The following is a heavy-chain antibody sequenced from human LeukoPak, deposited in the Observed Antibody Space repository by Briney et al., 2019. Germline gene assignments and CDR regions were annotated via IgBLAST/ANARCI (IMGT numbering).Heavy chain of an antibody. CDR1: GFTFSDYY. V-gene: IGHV3-11*04. Sequence: GGSLRLSCAASGFTFSDYYMSWIRQAPGKGLEWVSYISSSGSTIYYADSVKGRFTISRDNAKNSLYLQMNSLRAEDTAVNYCALRKDSSGEFDPWGQGTLVTVSS. D-gene: IGHD3-22*01. J-gene: IGHJ5*02. CDR2: ISSSGSTI. CDR3: ALRKDSSGEFDP.